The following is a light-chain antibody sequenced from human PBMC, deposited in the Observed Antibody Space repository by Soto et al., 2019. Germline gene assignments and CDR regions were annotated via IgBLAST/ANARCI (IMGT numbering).Light chain of an antibody. CDR1: QSINRH. V-gene: IGKV3-11*01. CDR2: DAS. CDR3: QQRSNRPPVT. J-gene: IGKJ4*01. Sequence: EILLTQSPGALAVSPGEVATLSCRASQSINRHLAWYRQKPGQAPRLLIYDASNRATGIPARFSGSGSGTDFTLTISSLEPEDFGVYYCQQRSNRPPVTFGGGTKVDIK.